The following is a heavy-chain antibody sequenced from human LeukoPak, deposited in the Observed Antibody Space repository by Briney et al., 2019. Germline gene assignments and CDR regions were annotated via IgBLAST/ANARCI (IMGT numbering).Heavy chain of an antibody. Sequence: GESLKISCEASGYSFTTYWIGWVRQMPGKGLEWMGIVYPGDSDFRYSPSFQGQVTISADKSTRTAYLQWSSLKASDTAIYYCARQSDYNILTGYSSGHYFDYWGQGTLVTVSS. CDR1: GYSFTTYW. D-gene: IGHD3-9*01. CDR2: VYPGDSDF. V-gene: IGHV5-51*01. CDR3: ARQSDYNILTGYSSGHYFDY. J-gene: IGHJ4*02.